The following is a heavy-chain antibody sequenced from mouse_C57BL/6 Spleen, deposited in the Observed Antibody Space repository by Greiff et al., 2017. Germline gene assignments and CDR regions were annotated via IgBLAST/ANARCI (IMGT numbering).Heavy chain of an antibody. D-gene: IGHD1-1*01. V-gene: IGHV14-3*01. CDR1: GFNIKNTY. CDR2: IDPANGNT. Sequence: EVKLQQSVAELVRPGASVKLSCTASGFNIKNTYMHWVKQRPEQGLEWIGRIDPANGNTKYAPKFQGKATITADTSSNTAYLQLSSLTSEDTAIYYCASPYYGSSYGFDYWGQGTTLTVSS. CDR3: ASPYYGSSYGFDY. J-gene: IGHJ2*01.